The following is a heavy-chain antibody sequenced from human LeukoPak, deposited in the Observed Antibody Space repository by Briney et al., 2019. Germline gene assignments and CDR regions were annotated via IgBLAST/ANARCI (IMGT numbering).Heavy chain of an antibody. CDR2: IYSDNT. Sequence: GGSLRLSCAASGFTVSSNYMSWVRQAPGKGLEWVSFIYSDNTYYSDSVKGRFTISRDNSKNTLYLQMNSLRAEDTAVYYCARRAGAYSHPYDYWGQGTLVTVSS. V-gene: IGHV3-53*01. D-gene: IGHD4/OR15-4a*01. J-gene: IGHJ4*02. CDR3: ARRAGAYSHPYDY. CDR1: GFTVSSNY.